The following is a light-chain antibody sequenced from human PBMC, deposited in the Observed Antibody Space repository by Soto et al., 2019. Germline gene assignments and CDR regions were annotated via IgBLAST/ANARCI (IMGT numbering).Light chain of an antibody. J-gene: IGLJ1*01. V-gene: IGLV1-44*01. CDR3: QSYDNSLGVCYV. Sequence: QSVLTQAPSASETPGQRVTISCSGRSSNIGRNSISWYQQFPGTAPKLLIYNTNQRPAGVPDRFSGSKSGTSASLAIRGLQSDDEADYYCQSYDNSLGVCYVFGTGTKVTVL. CDR1: SSNIGRNS. CDR2: NTN.